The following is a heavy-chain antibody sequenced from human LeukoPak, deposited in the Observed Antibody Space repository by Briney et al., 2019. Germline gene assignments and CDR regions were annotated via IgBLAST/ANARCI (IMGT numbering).Heavy chain of an antibody. J-gene: IGHJ4*02. CDR2: ISYDGTNK. CDR3: AKDGYYGSGTYPDY. CDR1: GFTFSSYG. D-gene: IGHD3-10*01. Sequence: GTSLRLSCVASGFTFSSYGMNWVRQAPDKGLEWVAVISYDGTNKFYVDSLRGRFTISRDNSKNTLYLQMNSLRAEDTAVYYCAKDGYYGSGTYPDYWGQGTLVTVSS. V-gene: IGHV3-30*18.